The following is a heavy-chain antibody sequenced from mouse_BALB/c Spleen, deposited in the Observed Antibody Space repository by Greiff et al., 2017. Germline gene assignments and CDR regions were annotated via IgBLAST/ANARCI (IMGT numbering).Heavy chain of an antibody. D-gene: IGHD1-3*01. Sequence: EVQLQESGPERVKPGASVKMSCKASGYTFTSYVMHWGKQKPGQGLEWIGYINPYNDGTKYNEKFKGKATLTPDKSSSTAYMELSSLTAEDAAVYYCARMGAPRAYWGQGTLVTVSA. CDR3: ARMGAPRAY. V-gene: IGHV1-14*01. J-gene: IGHJ3*01. CDR1: GYTFTSYV. CDR2: INPYNDGT.